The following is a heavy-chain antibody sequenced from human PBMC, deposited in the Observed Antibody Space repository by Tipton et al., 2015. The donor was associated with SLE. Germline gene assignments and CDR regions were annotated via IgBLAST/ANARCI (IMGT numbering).Heavy chain of an antibody. CDR2: IYYSGST. CDR3: ARTKQQGYYMDV. CDR1: GGSISSGGYY. V-gene: IGHV4-61*08. J-gene: IGHJ6*03. Sequence: TLSLTCTVSGGSISSGGYYWSWIRQPPGKGLEWIGYIYYSGSTNYNPSLKSRVTISVDTSKNQFSLKLSSVTAADTAVYYCARTKQQGYYMDVWGKGTTVTVSS. D-gene: IGHD6-13*01.